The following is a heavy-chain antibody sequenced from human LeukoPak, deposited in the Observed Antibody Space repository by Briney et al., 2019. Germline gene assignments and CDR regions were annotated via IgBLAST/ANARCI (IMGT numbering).Heavy chain of an antibody. CDR3: ARGDGYLYYFDY. D-gene: IGHD5-24*01. J-gene: IGHJ4*02. Sequence: SGGSLRLSCAASGFTFSSYSMNWVRQAPGKGLEWVSSISSSSSYIYYADSVKGRFTISRDNAKNSLYLQMNSLRAEDTAVYYCARGDGYLYYFDYWGRGTLVTVSS. CDR2: ISSSSSYI. CDR1: GFTFSSYS. V-gene: IGHV3-21*01.